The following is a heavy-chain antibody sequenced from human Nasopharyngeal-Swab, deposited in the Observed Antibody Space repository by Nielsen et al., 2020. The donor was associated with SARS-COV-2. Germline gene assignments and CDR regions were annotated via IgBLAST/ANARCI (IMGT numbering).Heavy chain of an antibody. D-gene: IGHD3-10*01. V-gene: IGHV3-33*01. CDR1: GFTFSSYG. J-gene: IGHJ4*02. CDR2: IWYDGGNK. CDR3: ARDFPFGGDVVY. Sequence: GGFLRLSCAASGFTFSSYGMHWVRQAPGKGLEWVAVIWYDGGNKYYADSVKGRFTISRDNSKNTLYLQMNSLRAEDTAVYYCARDFPFGGDVVYWGQGTLVTVSS.